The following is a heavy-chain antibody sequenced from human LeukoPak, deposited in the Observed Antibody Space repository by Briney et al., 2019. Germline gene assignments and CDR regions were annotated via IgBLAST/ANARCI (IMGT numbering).Heavy chain of an antibody. CDR3: AKAAGYSYGHIDY. CDR2: ISWNSGSI. J-gene: IGHJ4*02. V-gene: IGHV3-9*03. D-gene: IGHD5-18*01. CDR1: GFTFDDYA. Sequence: GGSLRLSCAASGFTFDDYAMHWVRQAPGKSLEWVSGISWNSGSIGYADSVKGRFTISRDNAKNSLYLQMNSLRAEDMALYYCAKAAGYSYGHIDYWGQGTLVTVSS.